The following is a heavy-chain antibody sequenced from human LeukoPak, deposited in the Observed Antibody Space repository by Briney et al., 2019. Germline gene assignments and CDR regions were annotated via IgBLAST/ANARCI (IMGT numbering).Heavy chain of an antibody. CDR1: GFTVSSNY. D-gene: IGHD2-15*01. CDR2: IYSGGST. J-gene: IGHJ6*03. V-gene: IGHV3-66*01. Sequence: PGGSPRLSCAASGFTVSSNYMSWVRQAPGKGLEWVSVIYSGGSTYYADSVKGRFTISRDNSKNTLYLQMNSLRAEDTAVYYCARVRRGVVVVAATPNYYYYMDVWGKGTTVTISS. CDR3: ARVRRGVVVVAATPNYYYYMDV.